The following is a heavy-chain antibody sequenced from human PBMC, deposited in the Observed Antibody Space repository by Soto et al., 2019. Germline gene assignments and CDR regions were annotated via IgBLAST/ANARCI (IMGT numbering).Heavy chain of an antibody. Sequence: SAETLSLTCTVSVGSISSTKYYWFWIRHPPGKGLEWIGSIYYSGSTYYNPSLKSRLTMSIDTSKNHFSLKLSSVTAADTAVYYCARRPPTTVTTAYYGMDVWGQGTTVTVSS. CDR2: IYYSGST. CDR1: VGSISSTKYY. CDR3: ARRPPTTVTTAYYGMDV. J-gene: IGHJ6*02. D-gene: IGHD4-17*01. V-gene: IGHV4-39*02.